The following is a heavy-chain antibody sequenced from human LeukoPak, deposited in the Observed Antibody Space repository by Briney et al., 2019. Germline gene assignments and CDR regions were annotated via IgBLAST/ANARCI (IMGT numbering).Heavy chain of an antibody. CDR2: IYHSGST. J-gene: IGHJ3*02. Sequence: PSETLSLTCAVSGGSISSGGYSWSWIRQPPGKGLEWIGYIYHSGSTYYNPSLKSRVTISVDRSKNQFSLKLSSVTAADTAVYYCARGARYCSSTSCYRTGAFDIWGQGTMVTVSS. V-gene: IGHV4-30-2*01. CDR1: GGSISSGGYS. D-gene: IGHD2-2*01. CDR3: ARGARYCSSTSCYRTGAFDI.